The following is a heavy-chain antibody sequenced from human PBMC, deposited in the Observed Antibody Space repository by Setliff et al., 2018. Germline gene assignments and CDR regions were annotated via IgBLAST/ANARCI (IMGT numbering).Heavy chain of an antibody. Sequence: LSLTCTVSGVSINNGDYYWSWIRQPPGKGLEWIGYIYYSGSTHYNPSLKSRLTISVDTSKNHFSLTLNSVTAADTAVYYCARDRFGGGWFDPWGQGTLVTVSS. D-gene: IGHD3-10*01. CDR2: IYYSGST. CDR1: GVSINNGDYY. V-gene: IGHV4-30-4*08. CDR3: ARDRFGGGWFDP. J-gene: IGHJ5*02.